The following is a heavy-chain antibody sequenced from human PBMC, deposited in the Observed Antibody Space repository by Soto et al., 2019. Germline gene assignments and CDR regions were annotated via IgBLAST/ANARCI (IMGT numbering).Heavy chain of an antibody. CDR1: GGSINSYY. J-gene: IGHJ5*02. CDR2: FSNSGTT. CDR3: SSRVTDAPT. V-gene: IGHV4-59*08. Sequence: SETLSLTCTVSGGSINSYYWSWIRQPPGRGLEWIGLFSNSGTTNYNPSLKSRVTISVDTSKNQFSLKLSSVTAADTAVYYCSSRVTDAPTWGQGTLVTVSS. D-gene: IGHD3-10*01.